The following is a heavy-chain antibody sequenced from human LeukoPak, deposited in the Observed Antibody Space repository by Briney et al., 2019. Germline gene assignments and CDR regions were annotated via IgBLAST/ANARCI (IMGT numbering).Heavy chain of an antibody. CDR2: SSGSGGST. CDR1: GFTFSSYA. D-gene: IGHD3-16*01. Sequence: AESLRLSCAASGFTFSSYAISWVRQAPPKGLEWVSASSGSGGSTYYADSVKGRFTISRDNSKNPLYLQMNSLRAEDTAVYYCAKDSSRVVMITHFDYWGQGTLVTVSS. J-gene: IGHJ4*02. V-gene: IGHV3-23*01. CDR3: AKDSSRVVMITHFDY.